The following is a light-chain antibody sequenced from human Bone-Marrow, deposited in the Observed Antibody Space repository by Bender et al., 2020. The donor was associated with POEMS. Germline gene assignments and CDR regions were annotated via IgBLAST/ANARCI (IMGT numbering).Light chain of an antibody. CDR2: DVT. CDR3: SSYTNSTIVV. CDR1: SSDVGRYNY. Sequence: QSALTQPASVSGSPGQSITISCTGTSSDVGRYNYVSWYQQHPGKAPKLMTYDVTNRPSGVSSRFSGSQSGNTAPLTISGLQAEDEAEYYCSSYTNSTIVVFGGGPKL. V-gene: IGLV2-14*03. J-gene: IGLJ3*02.